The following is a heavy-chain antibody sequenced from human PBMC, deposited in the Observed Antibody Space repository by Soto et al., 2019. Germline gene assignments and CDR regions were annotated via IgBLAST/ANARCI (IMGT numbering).Heavy chain of an antibody. CDR1: GGTFSSYA. V-gene: IGHV1-69*13. D-gene: IGHD4-17*01. CDR3: ARERPGKNDYGDYEGFDY. Sequence: ASVKVSCKASGGTFSSYAISWVRQAPGQGLEWMGGIIPIFGTANYAQKFQGRVTITADESTSTAYMELSSLRSEDTAVYYCARERPGKNDYGDYEGFDYWGQGTLVTVSS. J-gene: IGHJ4*02. CDR2: IIPIFGTA.